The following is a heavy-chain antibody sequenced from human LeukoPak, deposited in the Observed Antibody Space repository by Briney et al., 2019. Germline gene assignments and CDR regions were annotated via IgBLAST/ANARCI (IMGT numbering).Heavy chain of an antibody. V-gene: IGHV3-23*01. CDR2: ISGGGGGNT. CDR3: AKDLGRYRNNYFDY. J-gene: IGHJ4*02. Sequence: GGSLRLSCAASGFTFSSYPMYWVRQTPGKGLEWVSAISGGGGGNTYYADSVKGRFTISRDDSKNTLYLQMNSLRAEDTAVYYCAKDLGRYRNNYFDYWGQGTLVTVSS. D-gene: IGHD1-26*01. CDR1: GFTFSSYP.